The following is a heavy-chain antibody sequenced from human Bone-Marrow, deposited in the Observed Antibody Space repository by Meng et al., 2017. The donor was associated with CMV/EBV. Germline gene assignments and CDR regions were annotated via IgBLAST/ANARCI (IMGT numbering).Heavy chain of an antibody. J-gene: IGHJ3*02. V-gene: IGHV3-30*02. D-gene: IGHD4-23*01. CDR1: GFTFGDYA. Sequence: GESLKISCTASGFTFGDYAMSWVRQAPGKGLEWVAFIRYDGSNKYYADSVKGRFTISRDNSKNTLYLQMNSLRAEDTAVYYCAKGQLYGGNFDYDAFDIWGQGTMVTVSS. CDR2: IRYDGSNK. CDR3: AKGQLYGGNFDYDAFDI.